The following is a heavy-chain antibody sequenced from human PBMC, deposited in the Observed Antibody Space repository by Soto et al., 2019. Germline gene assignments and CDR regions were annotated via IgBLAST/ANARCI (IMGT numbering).Heavy chain of an antibody. Sequence: GGSMRLSCAASGFTFSSYAMSWVRQAPGKGLEWVANINRDGSKKYYVDSVKGRFTISRDNAKNSLYLQMNSLRAEDTAVYYCARVKGYCSGGSCYYPIDYWGQGTLVTVSS. CDR2: INRDGSKK. V-gene: IGHV3-7*01. CDR3: ARVKGYCSGGSCYYPIDY. D-gene: IGHD2-15*01. CDR1: GFTFSSYA. J-gene: IGHJ4*02.